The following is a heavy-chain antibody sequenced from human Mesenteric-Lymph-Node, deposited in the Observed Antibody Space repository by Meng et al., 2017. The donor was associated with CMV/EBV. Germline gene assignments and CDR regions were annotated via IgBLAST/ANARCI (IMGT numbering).Heavy chain of an antibody. D-gene: IGHD2-2*01. J-gene: IGHJ5*02. CDR2: ISGSGSTT. V-gene: IGHV3-23*01. Sequence: GESLKISCAASGFTFRSYAMRWVRQAPGKGLDWVAGISGSGSTTKYAASVEGRFTISRDNSKDTLFLQMNSLRVEDTALYYCAKDMWEYQLPDGSWGQGTLVTVSS. CDR3: AKDMWEYQLPDGS. CDR1: GFTFRSYA.